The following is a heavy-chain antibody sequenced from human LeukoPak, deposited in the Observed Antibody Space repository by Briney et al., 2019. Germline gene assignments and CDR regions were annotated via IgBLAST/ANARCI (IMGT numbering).Heavy chain of an antibody. D-gene: IGHD6-19*01. CDR3: ARGRKWLVPCLDY. CDR2: ISGSGDST. CDR1: GFTFSSYA. V-gene: IGHV3-23*01. J-gene: IGHJ4*02. Sequence: GGSLRLSCAASGFTFSSYAMSWVRQAPGKGLEWVSAISGSGDSTYYADSVKGRFTISRDNSKSTLYLQMNSLRAEDTAVYYCARGRKWLVPCLDYWGQGTLVTVSS.